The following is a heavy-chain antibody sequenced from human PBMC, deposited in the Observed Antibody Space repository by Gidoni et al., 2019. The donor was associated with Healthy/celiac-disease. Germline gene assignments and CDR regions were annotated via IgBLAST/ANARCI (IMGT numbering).Heavy chain of an antibody. CDR1: GSTFISSG. Sequence: QVQLVQSGAEVKKPGASVKFACKASGSTFISSGLSWVRQAPGQGIEWMGWISAYTGNTNYAQKLQGRVTMTTDTSTSTAYMELRSLRSDDTAVYYCARELTHRDYYDSTYFDYWGQGTLVTVSS. V-gene: IGHV1-18*01. CDR3: ARELTHRDYYDSTYFDY. J-gene: IGHJ4*02. D-gene: IGHD3-22*01. CDR2: ISAYTGNT.